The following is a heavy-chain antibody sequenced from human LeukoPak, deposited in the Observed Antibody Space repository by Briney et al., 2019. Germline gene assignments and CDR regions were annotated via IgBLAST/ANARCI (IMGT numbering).Heavy chain of an antibody. V-gene: IGHV4-39*01. D-gene: IGHD5-24*01. J-gene: IGHJ4*02. CDR2: VYYSGSS. CDR1: GGSISSSNYY. Sequence: SEALSLTCTVSGGSISSSNYYWGWIRQPPGKGLEWIGSVYYSGSSYYKPSLKSRVTISVDTSKNQFSLKLSSVTAADTAVYYCATQMATISARFDNWGQGTLVTVSS. CDR3: ATQMATISARFDN.